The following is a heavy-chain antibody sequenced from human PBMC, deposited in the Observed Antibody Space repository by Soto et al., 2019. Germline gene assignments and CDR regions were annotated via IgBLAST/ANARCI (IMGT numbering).Heavy chain of an antibody. CDR1: GFTFSDYY. Sequence: GGSLRLSCAASGFTFSDYYMSWIRQAPGKGLEWVSYISSSSSTIYYADSVKGRFTISRDNAKNSLYLQMNSLRAEDTAVYYCARDDYVWGSYRYMVDYWGQGTLVTVSS. CDR2: ISSSSSTI. V-gene: IGHV3-11*04. D-gene: IGHD3-16*02. CDR3: ARDDYVWGSYRYMVDY. J-gene: IGHJ4*02.